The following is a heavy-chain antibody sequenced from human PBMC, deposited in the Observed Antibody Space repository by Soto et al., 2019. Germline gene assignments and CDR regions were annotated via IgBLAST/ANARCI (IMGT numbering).Heavy chain of an antibody. CDR2: MNPNSGNT. D-gene: IGHD2-15*01. J-gene: IGHJ6*03. V-gene: IGHV1-8*01. CDR3: ARGILGYCSGGSCYTDQPGSDYYYYMDV. CDR1: GYTFTSYD. Sequence: ASVKVSCKASGYTFTSYDINWVRQATGQGLERMGWMNPNSGNTGYAQKFQGRVTLPRNTSISTAYMELSSLRFEDTAVYYCARGILGYCSGGSCYTDQPGSDYYYYMDVWGKGTTVTVSS.